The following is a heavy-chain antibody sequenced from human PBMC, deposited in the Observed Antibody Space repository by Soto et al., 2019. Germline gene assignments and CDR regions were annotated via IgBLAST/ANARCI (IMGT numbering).Heavy chain of an antibody. J-gene: IGHJ4*02. CDR1: GYSFASHW. Sequence: GESLKISCKGSGYSFASHWVAWVRQMPEKGLEWIGTIYPGDSDTKYSSAFRGHVTISADTSVSTAYLQWRSLEATDSAIYYCARYSGSYWHYLDFWGQGTLVTVSA. V-gene: IGHV5-51*01. CDR2: IYPGDSDT. D-gene: IGHD1-26*01. CDR3: ARYSGSYWHYLDF.